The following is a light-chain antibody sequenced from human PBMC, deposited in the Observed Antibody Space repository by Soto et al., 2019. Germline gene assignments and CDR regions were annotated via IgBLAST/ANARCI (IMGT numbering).Light chain of an antibody. J-gene: IGKJ2*03. CDR1: QSVLSASNDKNY. CDR2: WAS. CDR3: QSSYGPPYS. Sequence: DIVMTQSPDFLTVSLGERATINCKASQSVLSASNDKNYLSWYQHKPGQSPKLLIYWASTREFGVPDRFTGSGSGTDFSLTITGLQAGDVAVYYCQSSYGPPYSFGQGTQLEVK. V-gene: IGKV4-1*01.